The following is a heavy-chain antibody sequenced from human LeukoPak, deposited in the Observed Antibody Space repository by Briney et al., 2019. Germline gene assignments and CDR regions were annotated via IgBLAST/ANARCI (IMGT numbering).Heavy chain of an antibody. CDR1: GFTFSSYE. CDR2: ISYDGRNK. CDR3: AKDRGYYRDAFDI. J-gene: IGHJ3*02. Sequence: GSLRLSCAASGFTFSSYEMNWVRQAPGKGLEWVAVISYDGRNKYYADSVKGRFTISRDNSKNTLYLQMNSLRAEDTAVYYCAKDRGYYRDAFDIWGQGTMVTVSS. D-gene: IGHD3-22*01. V-gene: IGHV3-30*18.